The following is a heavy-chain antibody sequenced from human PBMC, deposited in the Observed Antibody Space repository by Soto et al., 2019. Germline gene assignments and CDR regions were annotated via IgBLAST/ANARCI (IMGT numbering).Heavy chain of an antibody. CDR3: ARDHYGRGFNSGAFDS. CDR2: ISYDGSNK. D-gene: IGHD5-18*01. J-gene: IGHJ4*02. Sequence: GGSLRLSCAASGFTFSGFAMHWVRQAPGKGLEWVALISYDGSNKNYAESVKGRFTISRDNSKSTLYLQMNSLSVEDTAVYYCARDHYGRGFNSGAFDSWGQGTLVTVSS. V-gene: IGHV3-30-3*01. CDR1: GFTFSGFA.